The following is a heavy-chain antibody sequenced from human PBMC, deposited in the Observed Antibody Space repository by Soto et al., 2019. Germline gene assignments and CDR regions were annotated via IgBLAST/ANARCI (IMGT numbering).Heavy chain of an antibody. CDR3: ATTRVGPCSSSSCFSGIFDGMDV. J-gene: IGHJ6*02. CDR1: GFTISNYG. V-gene: IGHV3-30-3*01. Sequence: QVQLVESGGGLVQPGRSLRLSCAASGFTISNYGMHWVRQAPGKGLEWVSVISYDGTITYYADSVKGRFTISRDNSKNTLYLNMNSLRTEATAVYYCATTRVGPCSSSSCFSGIFDGMDVWGQGTTVTVSS. D-gene: IGHD2-2*01. CDR2: ISYDGTIT.